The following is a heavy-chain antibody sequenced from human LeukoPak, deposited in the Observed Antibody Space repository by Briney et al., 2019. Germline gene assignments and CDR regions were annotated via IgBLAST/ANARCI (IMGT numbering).Heavy chain of an antibody. CDR3: AKSDFWSGYFYYYYMDV. Sequence: GGSLRLSCAASGFTFSSYAMSWVRQAPGKGLEWVSAISGSGGSTYYADSVKGRFTISRDNSKNTLYLQMNSPRAEDTAVYYCAKSDFWSGYFYYYYMDVWGKGTTVTVSS. CDR2: ISGSGGST. V-gene: IGHV3-23*01. CDR1: GFTFSSYA. J-gene: IGHJ6*03. D-gene: IGHD3-3*01.